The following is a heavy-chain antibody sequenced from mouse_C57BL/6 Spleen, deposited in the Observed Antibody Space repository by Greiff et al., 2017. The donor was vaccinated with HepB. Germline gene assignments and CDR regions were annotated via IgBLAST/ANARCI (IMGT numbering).Heavy chain of an antibody. CDR3: AREGLRQGFAY. V-gene: IGHV3-6*01. CDR2: ISYDGSN. J-gene: IGHJ3*01. CDR1: GYSITSGYY. Sequence: VQLQQSGPGLVKPSQSLSLTCSVTGYSITSGYYWNWIRQFPGNKLEWMGYISYDGSNNYNPSFKNRISITRDTSKNQFFLKLNSVTTEDTATYYGAREGLRQGFAYWGQGTLVTVSA. D-gene: IGHD1-1*01.